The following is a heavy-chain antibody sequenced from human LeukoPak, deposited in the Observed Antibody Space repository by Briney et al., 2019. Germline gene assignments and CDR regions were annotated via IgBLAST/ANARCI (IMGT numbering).Heavy chain of an antibody. V-gene: IGHV4-39*01. CDR1: GSSITSSIYY. J-gene: IGHJ4*02. D-gene: IGHD3-10*01. CDR3: ARQNYYGSGSYSFDY. Sequence: SETLSLTCTVSGSSITSSIYYWGWIRQPPGKGLEWIGTIYYSGSTYYNLSLKSRVTISVDTSKNQFSLKLSSVTAADTAVYYCARQNYYGSGSYSFDYWGQGTLVTVSS. CDR2: IYYSGST.